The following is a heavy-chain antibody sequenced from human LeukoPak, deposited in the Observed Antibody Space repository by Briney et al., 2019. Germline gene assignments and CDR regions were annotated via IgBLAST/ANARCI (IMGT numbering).Heavy chain of an antibody. Sequence: PGGSLRLSCAASGFMFSSYAMNWVRQAPGKGLEWVSGLSGSGGSTYYADSVKGRFTSSRDNFKNTLYLQMNSLRAEDTAVYYCLKGQYSSGFSYNWFDPWGQGTLVTVSS. CDR1: GFMFSSYA. CDR3: LKGQYSSGFSYNWFDP. D-gene: IGHD6-19*01. V-gene: IGHV3-23*01. CDR2: LSGSGGST. J-gene: IGHJ5*02.